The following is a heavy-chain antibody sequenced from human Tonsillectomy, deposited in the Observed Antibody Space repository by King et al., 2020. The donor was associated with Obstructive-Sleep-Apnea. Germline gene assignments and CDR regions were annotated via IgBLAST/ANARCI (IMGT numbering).Heavy chain of an antibody. CDR3: ARDRGFGELLG. V-gene: IGHV4-31*03. J-gene: IGHJ4*02. CDR1: GGSISSGGYY. Sequence: VQLQESGPGLVKPSQTLSLSCTVSGGSISSGGYYWTWIRQHPGKGLEWSGYIYYSGSTYYNPSLRSRVTIAVDTSNNHFSLKLTSVTSADTAVYYWARDRGFGELLGWGQGTLVTVSS. D-gene: IGHD3-10*01. CDR2: IYYSGST.